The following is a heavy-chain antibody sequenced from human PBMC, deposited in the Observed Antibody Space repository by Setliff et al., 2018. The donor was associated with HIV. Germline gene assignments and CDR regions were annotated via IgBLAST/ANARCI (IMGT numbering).Heavy chain of an antibody. V-gene: IGHV1-18*04. J-gene: IGHJ4*02. Sequence: ASVKVSCKASSNTFINDVFNWVRQAPGQGLEWMGWISVYNGKGNYAQKFQDRISMTTDTSTSTVYMELRSLVSDDTAVYYCARRATTGDYHHFFDFWSRGTLVTVSS. D-gene: IGHD4-17*01. CDR1: SNTFINDV. CDR3: ARRATTGDYHHFFDF. CDR2: ISVYNGKG.